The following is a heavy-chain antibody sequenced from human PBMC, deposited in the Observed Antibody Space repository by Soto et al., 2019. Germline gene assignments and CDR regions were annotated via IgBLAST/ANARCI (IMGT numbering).Heavy chain of an antibody. CDR1: GGSFSGYY. V-gene: IGHV4-34*01. J-gene: IGHJ6*03. Sequence: SETLSLTCAVYGGSFSGYYWSWIRQPPGKGLEWIGEINHSGSTNYNPSLKSRVTISVDTSKNQFSLKLSSVTAADTAVYYCARGVLRFLGRHYYYYYYLAVWGKGTTVTVSS. D-gene: IGHD3-3*01. CDR2: INHSGST. CDR3: ARGVLRFLGRHYYYYYYLAV.